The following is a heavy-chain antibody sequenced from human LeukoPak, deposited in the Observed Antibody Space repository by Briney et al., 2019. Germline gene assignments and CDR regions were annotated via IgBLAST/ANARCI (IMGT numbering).Heavy chain of an antibody. CDR3: ARGFLTIFGVVYYYYYYGMDV. CDR2: ISAYNGNT. J-gene: IGHJ6*02. Sequence: ASVTVSCKASGYTFTSYGISWVRQAPGQGLEWMGWISAYNGNTNYAQKLQGRVTMTTDTSTSTAYMELRSLRSDDTAVYYCARGFLTIFGVVYYYYYYGMDVWGQGTTVTVSS. D-gene: IGHD3-3*01. V-gene: IGHV1-18*01. CDR1: GYTFTSYG.